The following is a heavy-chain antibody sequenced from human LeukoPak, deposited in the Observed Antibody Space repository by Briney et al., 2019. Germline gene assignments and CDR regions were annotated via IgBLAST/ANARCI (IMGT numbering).Heavy chain of an antibody. Sequence: GGSLRLSCAASGFSFSSYWMSWVRQAPGKGLEWVANIKQDGSAKYYVDSVKGRFTISRDNAKNSLYLQTNSLRAEDTAVYYCARTRSGYPFESWGQGTLVTVSS. CDR3: ARTRSGYPFES. J-gene: IGHJ4*02. V-gene: IGHV3-7*05. D-gene: IGHD3-22*01. CDR2: IKQDGSAK. CDR1: GFSFSSYW.